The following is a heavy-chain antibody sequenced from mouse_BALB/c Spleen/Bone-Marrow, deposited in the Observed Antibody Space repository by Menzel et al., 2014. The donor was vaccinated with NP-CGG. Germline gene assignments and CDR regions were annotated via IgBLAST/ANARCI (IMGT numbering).Heavy chain of an antibody. Sequence: DVMLVESGGGSVQPGRSMKLSCVASGFTFSNYWMNWVRQSPEKGLEWVAEIRLKSNNYATHYAESVRGRFTISRDDSKSSVYLQMNNLRAEDTGIYYCTTGFAYWGQGTLVTVSA. J-gene: IGHJ3*01. CDR2: IRLKSNNYAT. V-gene: IGHV6-6*02. CDR3: TTGFAY. CDR1: GFTFSNYW.